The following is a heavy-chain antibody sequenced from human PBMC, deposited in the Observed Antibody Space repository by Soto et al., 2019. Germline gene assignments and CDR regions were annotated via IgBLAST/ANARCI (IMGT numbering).Heavy chain of an antibody. V-gene: IGHV2-5*02. CDR2: IYWDDDK. J-gene: IGHJ4*02. D-gene: IGHD6-19*01. Sequence: SGPTLVNPTQTLTLTCMFSGFSFSTSQVGVGWIRQPPGKAKEWLALIYWDDDKRYSPSLRSRLTITKDTSKNQVVLTMTNMDPVDTATYFCAHRPGGYLSGWDNGYFDYWGRGALVTVSS. CDR3: AHRPGGYLSGWDNGYFDY. CDR1: GFSFSTSQVG.